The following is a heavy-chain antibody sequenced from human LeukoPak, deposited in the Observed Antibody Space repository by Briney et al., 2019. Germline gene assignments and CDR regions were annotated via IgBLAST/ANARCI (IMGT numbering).Heavy chain of an antibody. J-gene: IGHJ4*02. CDR3: ARGFSSSYHHYNKGVADY. CDR1: GGSFSGYY. Sequence: PSETLSLTCAVYGGSFSGYYWSWIRQPPGKGLEWTGEINHSGSTNYNPSLKSRVTISVDTSKNQFSLKLSSVTAADTAVYYCARGFSSSYHHYNKGVADYWGQGTLVTVSS. CDR2: INHSGST. D-gene: IGHD2-15*01. V-gene: IGHV4-34*01.